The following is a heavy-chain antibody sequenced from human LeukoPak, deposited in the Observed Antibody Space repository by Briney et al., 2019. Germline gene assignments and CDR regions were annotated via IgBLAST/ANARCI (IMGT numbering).Heavy chain of an antibody. D-gene: IGHD6-13*01. J-gene: IGHJ6*03. CDR3: AKEPYSSPDHYYYMDV. CDR2: IRYDGTDE. CDR1: GFTFSSYS. Sequence: PGGSLRLSCAASGFTFSSYSMNWVRQAPGRGLEWEAFIRYDGTDEDYADSVEGRFTISRDNSKNTLYLQMNNVRTEDTAVYYCAKEPYSSPDHYYYMDVWGKGTTVTVSS. V-gene: IGHV3-30*02.